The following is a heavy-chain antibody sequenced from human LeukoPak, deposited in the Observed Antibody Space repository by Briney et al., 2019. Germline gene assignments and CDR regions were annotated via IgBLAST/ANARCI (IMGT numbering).Heavy chain of an antibody. CDR1: GGSFSGYY. D-gene: IGHD3-10*01. CDR2: INHSGST. CDR3: ARGFGSGSYYNY. J-gene: IGHJ4*02. V-gene: IGHV4-34*01. Sequence: SETLSLTCTVYGGSFSGYYWIWIRQPPGKGLEWIGEINHSGSTNYNPSLKSRVTISVDTSKNQFSLKLSSVTAADTAVYYCARGFGSGSYYNYWGQGTLVTVSS.